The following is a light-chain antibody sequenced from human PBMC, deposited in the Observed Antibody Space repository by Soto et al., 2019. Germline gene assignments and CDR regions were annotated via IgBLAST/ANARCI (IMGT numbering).Light chain of an antibody. CDR3: LQHNSFPRT. V-gene: IGKV1D-12*01. J-gene: IGKJ1*01. CDR1: QDVGRW. CDR2: AAS. Sequence: DIQMTQSPSSLSASVGDTVTITCQSSQDVGRWLSWYQQKPGKAPKILIFAASSLQSGVPSRFSGRGSGTEFTLTISNLQPEDFATYYCLQHNSFPRTFGQGTKVDIK.